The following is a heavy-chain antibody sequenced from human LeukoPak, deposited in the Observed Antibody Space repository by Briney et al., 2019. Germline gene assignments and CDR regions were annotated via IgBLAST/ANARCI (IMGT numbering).Heavy chain of an antibody. CDR2: ISAYNGNT. V-gene: IGHV1-18*01. CDR1: GYTFTSYG. J-gene: IGHJ5*02. CDR3: ARAVLWFGELLYNWFDP. D-gene: IGHD3-10*01. Sequence: GASVKVSCKASGYTFTSYGISWVRQAPGQGLEWMGWISAYNGNTNYAQKLQGRVTMTTDTSTSTAYMELSSLRSEDTAVYYCARAVLWFGELLYNWFDPWGQGTLVTVSS.